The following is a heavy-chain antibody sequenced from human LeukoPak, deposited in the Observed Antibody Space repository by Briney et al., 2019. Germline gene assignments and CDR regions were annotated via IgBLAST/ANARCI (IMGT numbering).Heavy chain of an antibody. CDR2: ISYDGSNK. CDR1: GFTFSSYA. D-gene: IGHD3-3*01. Sequence: GRSLRLSCAASGFTFSSYAMHWVRQAPGKGLEWVAVISYDGSNKYYADSVKGRFTISRDNSKNTLYLQMNSLRAEDTAVYYYARGVEISPSYYYYMDVWGKGTTATVSS. J-gene: IGHJ6*03. CDR3: ARGVEISPSYYYYMDV. V-gene: IGHV3-30-3*01.